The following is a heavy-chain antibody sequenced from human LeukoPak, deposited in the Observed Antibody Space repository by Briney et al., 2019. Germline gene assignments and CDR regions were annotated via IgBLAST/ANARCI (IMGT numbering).Heavy chain of an antibody. CDR1: GSTFTGHY. V-gene: IGHV1-2*02. CDR3: ARYSAQGTY. CDR2: ISPDNGGT. J-gene: IGHJ4*02. D-gene: IGHD1-7*01. Sequence: ASVTVSCKASGSTFTGHYVHWVRQAPGQGLEWMGWISPDNGGTNYAQKFRGRVTVTRATSIRTAYMELGSLTSDDTAVYYCARYSAQGTYWGQGTLVTVSS.